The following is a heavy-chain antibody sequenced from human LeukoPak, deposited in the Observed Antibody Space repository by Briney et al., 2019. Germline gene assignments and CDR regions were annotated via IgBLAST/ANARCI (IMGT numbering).Heavy chain of an antibody. J-gene: IGHJ3*02. D-gene: IGHD4-17*01. V-gene: IGHV4-4*02. CDR3: ARFLLYDPRDYGDYHAFDI. CDR2: IYHSGST. Sequence: PSGTLSLTCAVSGGSISSSNWWSWVRQPPGKGLEWIGEIYHSGSTNYNPSLKSRVTISVDKSKNQFSLKLSSVTAADTAVYYCARFLLYDPRDYGDYHAFDIWGQGTMVTVSS. CDR1: GGSISSSNW.